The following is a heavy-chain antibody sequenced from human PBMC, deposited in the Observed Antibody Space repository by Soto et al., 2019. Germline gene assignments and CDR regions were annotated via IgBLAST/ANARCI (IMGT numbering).Heavy chain of an antibody. CDR3: ARVVVVVTAIGWIDP. Sequence: QVQLVQSGAEVKQPGSSVKVSCKASGGTFSSYAISWVRQAPGQGLEWMGGIIPIFGTANYAQKFQGRVTITADESTSTTYMELSSLRPEDTAVYYCARVVVVVTAIGWIDPWGQGTLVTVSS. CDR2: IIPIFGTA. J-gene: IGHJ5*02. V-gene: IGHV1-69*01. D-gene: IGHD2-21*02. CDR1: GGTFSSYA.